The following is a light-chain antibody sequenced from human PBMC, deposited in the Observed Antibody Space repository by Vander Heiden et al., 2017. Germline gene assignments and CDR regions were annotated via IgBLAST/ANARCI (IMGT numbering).Light chain of an antibody. J-gene: IGKJ2*01. V-gene: IGKV1-39*01. CDR1: QTVNTY. Sequence: IQMTQSPSPLSASVGDRVTITCRASQTVNTYLTWYQHKPGKAPNLLIYAASRLPSGVPSRFSGSGSGTDFALTINSLQPEDFATYYCQQSNSSFVTFGQGTQLEIK. CDR3: QQSNSSFVT. CDR2: AAS.